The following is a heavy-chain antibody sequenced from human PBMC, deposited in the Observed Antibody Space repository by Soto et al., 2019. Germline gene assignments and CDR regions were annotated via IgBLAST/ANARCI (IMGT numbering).Heavy chain of an antibody. CDR3: ATAISSPFSNFDY. CDR2: IKEDGSEE. J-gene: IGHJ4*02. D-gene: IGHD2-2*01. CDR1: GFTFSTYW. Sequence: EVQLVQSWGDLVQPGGSLRLSCVASGFTFSTYWMTWVRQAPGMGLEWVAGIKEDGSEEVYVDSVKGRFSISRDNAKTSLYLQLNSLRAEDTAVYYCATAISSPFSNFDYWGQGSLVTVSS. V-gene: IGHV3-7*01.